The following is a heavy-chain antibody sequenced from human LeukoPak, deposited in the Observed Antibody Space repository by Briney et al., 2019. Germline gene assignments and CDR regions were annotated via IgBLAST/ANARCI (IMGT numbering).Heavy chain of an antibody. D-gene: IGHD3-22*01. V-gene: IGHV1-18*01. CDR3: ARDGYLAAPAIFGYYDSSGYFDY. J-gene: IGHJ4*02. Sequence: ASVKVSCKASGYTFTSYGISWVRQAPGQGLEWMGWISAYNGNTNYAQKLQGRVTMTTDTSTSTAYMELRSLRSDDTAVYYCARDGYLAAPAIFGYYDSSGYFDYWGQGTLVTVSS. CDR1: GYTFTSYG. CDR2: ISAYNGNT.